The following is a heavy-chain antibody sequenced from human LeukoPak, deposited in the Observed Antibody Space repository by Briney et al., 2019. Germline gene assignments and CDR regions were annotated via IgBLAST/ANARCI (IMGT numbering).Heavy chain of an antibody. CDR2: INPSGGST. D-gene: IGHD4-17*01. CDR3: AREYGDYALDY. Sequence: ASVKVSCKASGYTFTSYYMHWVRQAPGQGLEWMGIINPSGGSTSYAQKFQGRVTMTRDASTSTVYMELSSLRSEDTAVYYCAREYGDYALDYWGQGTLVTVSS. V-gene: IGHV1-46*01. CDR1: GYTFTSYY. J-gene: IGHJ4*02.